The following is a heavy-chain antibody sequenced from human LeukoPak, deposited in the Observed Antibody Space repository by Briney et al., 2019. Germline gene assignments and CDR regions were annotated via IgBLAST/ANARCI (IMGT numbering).Heavy chain of an antibody. CDR2: IRRKAHGGTT. CDR1: GFTFGDYA. V-gene: IGHV3-49*04. J-gene: IGHJ4*02. CDR3: TRVTYYYDNSGYFHFDS. D-gene: IGHD3-22*01. Sequence: SGRSLRLSCSTSGFTFGDYAMSWVRQAPGKGLEWVSFIRRKAHGGTTEYAASVKGRFSSSRDDSKSIAYLQMNSLKTEDTAVYFCTRVTYYYDNSGYFHFDSWGQGSLVTVSS.